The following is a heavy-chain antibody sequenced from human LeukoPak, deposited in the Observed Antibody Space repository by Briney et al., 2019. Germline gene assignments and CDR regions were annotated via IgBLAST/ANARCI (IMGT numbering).Heavy chain of an antibody. D-gene: IGHD3-10*01. CDR1: GRSISNYF. Sequence: PSETLSLTCTVSGRSISNYFCSWLRQPPGKGLEWIGYIYNSGTSKYNPSLVGRVTMSIDTSKNQFSLKLTSVSVADTAVYYCATLFGFSGYFDYWGQGALVTVSS. J-gene: IGHJ4*02. V-gene: IGHV4-59*03. CDR2: IYNSGTS. CDR3: ATLFGFSGYFDY.